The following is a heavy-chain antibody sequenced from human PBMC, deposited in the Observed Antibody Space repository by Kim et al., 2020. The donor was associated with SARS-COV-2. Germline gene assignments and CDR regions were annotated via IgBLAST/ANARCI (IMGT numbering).Heavy chain of an antibody. J-gene: IGHJ6*02. D-gene: IGHD3-16*01. CDR3: VRCRDMITFGGVIAGMDV. Sequence: ASVKVSCKASGYTFTSYYMHWVRQAPGQGLEWMGIINPSGGSTSYAQKFQGRVTMTRATSTSTVYMELSSLRSEDTAVYYCVRCRDMITFGGVIAGMDVWGQGTTVTVSS. V-gene: IGHV1-46*01. CDR2: INPSGGST. CDR1: GYTFTSYY.